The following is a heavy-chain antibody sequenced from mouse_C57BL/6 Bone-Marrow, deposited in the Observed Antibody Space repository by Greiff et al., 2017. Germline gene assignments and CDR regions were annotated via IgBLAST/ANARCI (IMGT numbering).Heavy chain of an antibody. J-gene: IGHJ3*01. D-gene: IGHD2-4*01. V-gene: IGHV1-55*01. CDR3: ARVYYDYDDSWFAY. Sequence: LQQPGAELVKPGASVKMSCKASGYTFTSYWITWVKQRPGQGLEWIGDIYPGSGSTNYNEKFKSKATLTVDTSSSTAYMQLSSLTSEDSAVYYCARVYYDYDDSWFAYWGQGTLVTVSA. CDR2: IYPGSGST. CDR1: GYTFTSYW.